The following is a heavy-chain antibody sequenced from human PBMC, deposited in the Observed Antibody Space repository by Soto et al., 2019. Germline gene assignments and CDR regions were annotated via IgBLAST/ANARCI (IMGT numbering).Heavy chain of an antibody. D-gene: IGHD2-15*01. Sequence: SETLSLTCTVSGGSMSSYYWSWIRQPPGKGLEWIGYIYYSGSTNYNPSLKSRVTMSVDTSNSQFSLKPSSVTAADTAVYYCARHGSRDRLVYFDYWGQGSLVTVSS. CDR1: GGSMSSYY. J-gene: IGHJ4*02. CDR2: IYYSGST. V-gene: IGHV4-59*08. CDR3: ARHGSRDRLVYFDY.